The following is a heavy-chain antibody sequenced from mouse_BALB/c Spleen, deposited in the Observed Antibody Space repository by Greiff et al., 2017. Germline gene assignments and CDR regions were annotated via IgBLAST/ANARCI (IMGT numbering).Heavy chain of an antibody. Sequence: QVQLQQPGAELVKPGASVKLSCKASGYTFTSYWMHWVKQRPGQGLEWIGEIDPSDSYTNYNQKFKGKATLTVDKSSSTAYMQLSSLTSEDSAVYYCARGNYRYDKGAMDYWGQGTSVTVSS. CDR3: ARGNYRYDKGAMDY. J-gene: IGHJ4*01. CDR2: IDPSDSYT. V-gene: IGHV1-69*02. D-gene: IGHD2-14*01. CDR1: GYTFTSYW.